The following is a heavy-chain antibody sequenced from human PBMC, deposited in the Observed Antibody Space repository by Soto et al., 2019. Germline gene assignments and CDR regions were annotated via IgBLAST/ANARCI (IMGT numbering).Heavy chain of an antibody. D-gene: IGHD4-17*01. CDR3: AHRGYGNYPRDNWFDP. CDR2: TYWNDDT. Sequence: QITLKESGPTLVKPTQTLTLTCTFSGFSLTTAGAGVGWIRQPPGKALEWLALTYWNDDTRYNPSLKSRLTINKDTSKNQVVLTMTYMDPVDTATYYCAHRGYGNYPRDNWFDPWGQGIQVIVSS. CDR1: GFSLTTAGAG. V-gene: IGHV2-5*01. J-gene: IGHJ5*02.